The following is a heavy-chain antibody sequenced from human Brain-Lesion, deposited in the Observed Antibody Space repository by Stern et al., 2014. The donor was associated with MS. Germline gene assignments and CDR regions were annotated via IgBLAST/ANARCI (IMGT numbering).Heavy chain of an antibody. V-gene: IGHV1-2*02. D-gene: IGHD3-3*01. J-gene: IGHJ6*02. CDR3: ARDQRGITIFGVVTDYYYLGMDV. CDR2: INPKTGGP. Sequence: VQLVQSGAEVKKPGASVKVSCKTSGYIFTGYYIHWVRQAPGQGLEWMAWINPKTGGPKYAQKFQGRVTMTRDTSISTVYVELRSLTSDDTAVYYCARDQRGITIFGVVTDYYYLGMDVWGQGTTVTVSS. CDR1: GYIFTGYY.